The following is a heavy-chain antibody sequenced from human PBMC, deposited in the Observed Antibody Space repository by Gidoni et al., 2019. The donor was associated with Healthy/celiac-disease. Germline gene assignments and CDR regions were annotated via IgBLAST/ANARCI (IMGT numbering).Heavy chain of an antibody. D-gene: IGHD3-3*01. J-gene: IGHJ5*02. Sequence: QVQLQQWGAGLLMPSETLSLTCAVYGGSFSGYYWSWIRQPPGKGLEWIGEINHSGSTNYNPSLKSQVTISVDTSKNQFSLKLSSVTAADTAVYYCARAPRDYYDFWSGSRGGDWFDPWGQGTLVTVSS. V-gene: IGHV4-34*01. CDR2: INHSGST. CDR1: GGSFSGYY. CDR3: ARAPRDYYDFWSGSRGGDWFDP.